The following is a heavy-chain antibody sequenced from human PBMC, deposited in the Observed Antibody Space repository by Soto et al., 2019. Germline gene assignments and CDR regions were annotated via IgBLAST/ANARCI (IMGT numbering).Heavy chain of an antibody. J-gene: IGHJ5*02. Sequence: SETLSLTCTVSGGSISSSSYYWGWIRQPPGKGLEWIGSIYYSGSTYYNPSLKSRVTISVDTSKNQFSLKLSSVTAADTAVYYCARHGSVGTMVRGVMVPNWFDPWGQGTLVTVSS. V-gene: IGHV4-39*01. CDR2: IYYSGST. D-gene: IGHD3-10*01. CDR3: ARHGSVGTMVRGVMVPNWFDP. CDR1: GGSISSSSYY.